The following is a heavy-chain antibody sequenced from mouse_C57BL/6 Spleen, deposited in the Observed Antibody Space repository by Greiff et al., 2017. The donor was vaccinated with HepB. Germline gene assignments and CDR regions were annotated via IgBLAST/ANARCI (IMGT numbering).Heavy chain of an antibody. CDR1: GYSITSGYY. J-gene: IGHJ4*01. V-gene: IGHV3-6*01. CDR2: ISYDGSN. CDR3: ARDLFGYYGSSLYYYAMDY. D-gene: IGHD1-1*01. Sequence: EVQLQQSGPGLVKPSQSLSLTCSVTGYSITSGYYWNWIRQFPGNKLEWMGYISYDGSNNYNPSLKNRISITRDTSKNQFFLKLNSVTTEDTATYYCARDLFGYYGSSLYYYAMDYWGQGTSVTVSS.